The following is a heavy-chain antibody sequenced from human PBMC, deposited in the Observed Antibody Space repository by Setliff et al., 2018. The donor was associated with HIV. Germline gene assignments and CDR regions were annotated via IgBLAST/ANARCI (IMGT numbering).Heavy chain of an antibody. CDR1: GYTFTNSW. Sequence: GESLKISCQTSGYTFTNSWIGWVRQTAGKGLEWMGIIYPGDSDTRYNPSFADHVTVSADKSTSTTYLQWNSLKASDTAIYYCARALDFLTEQLNWFFPLWGRGTLVTVSS. CDR3: ARALDFLTEQLNWFFPL. V-gene: IGHV5-51*01. J-gene: IGHJ2*01. D-gene: IGHD3-9*01. CDR2: IYPGDSDT.